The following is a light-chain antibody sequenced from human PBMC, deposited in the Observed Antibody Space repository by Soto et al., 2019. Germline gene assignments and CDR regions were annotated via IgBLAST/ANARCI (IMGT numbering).Light chain of an antibody. Sequence: QSALTQPASVSGSPGQSVTISCTGTSSDFGSYKFVSWYLHHPGTVPKVIIYETSKRPSGVSDRFSGSKSGNTPSLTISGLQAEDEADYYCFSFTSTNTHVFGSGTKVTVL. CDR1: SSDFGSYKF. J-gene: IGLJ1*01. CDR2: ETS. V-gene: IGLV2-23*01. CDR3: FSFTSTNTHV.